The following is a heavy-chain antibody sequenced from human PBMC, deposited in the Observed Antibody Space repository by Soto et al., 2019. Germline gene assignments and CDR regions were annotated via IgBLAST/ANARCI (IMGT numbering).Heavy chain of an antibody. CDR1: GFTFSSYA. D-gene: IGHD3-10*01. CDR3: ARATLWFGELLSKASPYYYYGMDV. Sequence: GSLRLSCAASGFTFSSYAMHWVRQAPGKGLEWVAVISYDGSNKYYADSVKGRFTISRDNSKNTLYLQMNSLRAEDTAVYYCARATLWFGELLSKASPYYYYGMDVWGQGTTVTVSS. V-gene: IGHV3-30-3*01. J-gene: IGHJ6*02. CDR2: ISYDGSNK.